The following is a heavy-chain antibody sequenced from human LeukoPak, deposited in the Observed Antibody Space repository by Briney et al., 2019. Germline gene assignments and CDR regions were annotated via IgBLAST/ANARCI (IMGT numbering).Heavy chain of an antibody. Sequence: GASVKVSCKASGYTFTSYYMHWVRPAPGQGLEWMGIINPSGGSTSYAQKFQGRVTMTRDRSTSTVYTELSSLRSEDTAVYYCARGSTYYDILTGYYNVEFDYWGQGTLVTLSS. CDR2: INPSGGST. D-gene: IGHD3-9*01. CDR1: GYTFTSYY. CDR3: ARGSTYYDILTGYYNVEFDY. J-gene: IGHJ4*02. V-gene: IGHV1-46*01.